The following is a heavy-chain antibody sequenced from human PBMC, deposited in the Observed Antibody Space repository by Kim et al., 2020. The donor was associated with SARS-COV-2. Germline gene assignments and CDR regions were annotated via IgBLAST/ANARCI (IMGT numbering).Heavy chain of an antibody. D-gene: IGHD6-25*01. Sequence: SETLSLTCAVSGGSISNSNWWSWFRQPPGKGLEWFGEIYHSGSTNYNPSLKSRVTISVDKSKNQFSLKLRSVTAADTAVYYCARAPGGALLRGYYYYARLVWG. CDR3: ARAPGGALLRGYYYYARLV. V-gene: IGHV4-4*02. J-gene: IGHJ6*01. CDR1: GGSISNSNW. CDR2: IYHSGST.